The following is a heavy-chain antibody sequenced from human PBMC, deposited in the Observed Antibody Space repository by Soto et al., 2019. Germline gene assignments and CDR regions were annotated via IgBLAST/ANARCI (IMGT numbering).Heavy chain of an antibody. CDR3: ARDKNWAFDY. V-gene: IGHV3-48*02. Sequence: AGGSLRLSCAASGFTFSSYAMQWVRQAPGKGLEWVSFISGSSKTIHYADSVKGRFTISRDNAKYSVYLQMNSLRDEDMAVYYCARDKNWAFDYWGQGALVTVSS. D-gene: IGHD7-27*01. CDR2: ISGSSKTI. CDR1: GFTFSSYA. J-gene: IGHJ4*02.